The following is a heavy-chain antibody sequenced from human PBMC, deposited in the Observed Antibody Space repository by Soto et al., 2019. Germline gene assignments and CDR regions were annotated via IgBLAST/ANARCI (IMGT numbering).Heavy chain of an antibody. CDR2: ISYDGSNN. D-gene: IGHD4-17*01. V-gene: IGHV3-30*18. Sequence: QVQLVESGGGVVQPGRSLRLSCAASGFTFSSYGMHWVRQAPGKGLEWVAVISYDGSNNYYADSVKGRFTISRDNSKNTLYLQMNSLRAEDTAVYYCAKPHDYGDYRSAAFDIWGQGTMVTVSS. CDR1: GFTFSSYG. CDR3: AKPHDYGDYRSAAFDI. J-gene: IGHJ3*02.